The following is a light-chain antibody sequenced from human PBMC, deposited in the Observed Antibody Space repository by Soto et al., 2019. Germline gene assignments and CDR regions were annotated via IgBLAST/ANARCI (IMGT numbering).Light chain of an antibody. V-gene: IGKV1-5*03. CDR1: QSISHW. CDR3: QQYKSYWT. Sequence: IQMTQSPSSLSSSLGDRVTITCRASQSISHWLAWYQLRPGQAPKLLIHEASNLHSGVSSRFSGSGSGTYFPLTITSMHPEFFATYYCQQYKSYWTFGQGTKVDIK. CDR2: EAS. J-gene: IGKJ1*01.